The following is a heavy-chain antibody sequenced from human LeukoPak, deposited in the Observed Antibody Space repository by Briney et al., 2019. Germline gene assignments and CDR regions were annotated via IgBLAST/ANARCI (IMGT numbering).Heavy chain of an antibody. D-gene: IGHD3-10*01. Sequence: PGGSLRLSCAASGFTFSSYTMNWVRQAPGKGPEWVSIIYSGGNTFYADSVKGRFTISRDSSKNTLFLQMISLRAEDTAVYYCARDHITMIRGVSYYFYGMDVWGQGTTVTVSS. CDR1: GFTFSSYT. J-gene: IGHJ6*02. CDR2: IYSGGNT. V-gene: IGHV3-53*01. CDR3: ARDHITMIRGVSYYFYGMDV.